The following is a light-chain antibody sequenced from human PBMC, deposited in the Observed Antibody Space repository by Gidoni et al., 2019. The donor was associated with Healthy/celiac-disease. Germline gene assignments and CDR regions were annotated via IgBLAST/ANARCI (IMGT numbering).Light chain of an antibody. J-gene: IGKJ1*01. Sequence: DIVMIQSPDSLAVSLGERATINCKSSQSVLYSSKNKNYLAWYQQKPGQPPKLLIYWASTRESGVPDRFSGSGSGTDFTLTISSLQAEDVAVYYCQQYYSTPWTFGQGTKVEIK. V-gene: IGKV4-1*01. CDR3: QQYYSTPWT. CDR1: QSVLYSSKNKNY. CDR2: WAS.